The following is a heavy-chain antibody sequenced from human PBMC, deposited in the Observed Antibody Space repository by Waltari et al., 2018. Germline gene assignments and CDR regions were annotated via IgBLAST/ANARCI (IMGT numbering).Heavy chain of an antibody. CDR2: ISGSGGST. V-gene: IGHV3-23*01. Sequence: VQLQQWGAGLLKPSETLSLTCAVYGGSFSGYYWSWIRQPPGKGLEWVSAISGSGGSTYYADSVKGRFTISRDNSKNTLYLQMNSLRAEDTAVYYCAKVVTTFGGVINAFDIWGQGTMVTVSS. D-gene: IGHD3-16*01. CDR1: GGSFSGYY. CDR3: AKVVTTFGGVINAFDI. J-gene: IGHJ3*02.